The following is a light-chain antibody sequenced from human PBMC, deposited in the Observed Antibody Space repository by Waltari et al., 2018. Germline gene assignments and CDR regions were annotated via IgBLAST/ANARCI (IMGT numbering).Light chain of an antibody. V-gene: IGLV3-1*01. CDR2: QDS. J-gene: IGLJ2*01. Sequence: YELTQPPSVSVSPGQTVSITCSGGNLEDKYVCWYQQKTGQSPVLVMHQDSRRPSGIPERFSGSSSGNTATLTSSGTQAMDEADYYCQAWDSISDVVFGGGTRLTVL. CDR3: QAWDSISDVV. CDR1: NLEDKY.